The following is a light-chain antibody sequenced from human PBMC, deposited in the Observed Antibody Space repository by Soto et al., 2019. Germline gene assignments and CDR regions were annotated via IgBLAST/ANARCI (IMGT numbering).Light chain of an antibody. J-gene: IGKJ1*01. Sequence: DIQMTQSPSSLSASVGDSVTITCRASQTIGNWLDCYQQKPGKAPKLLIYKASSLESGVPSRFSGSGSDPEFTLNISSLQPDDFATYYCQQYNNYWTFGQGTKVEVK. V-gene: IGKV1-5*03. CDR2: KAS. CDR3: QQYNNYWT. CDR1: QTIGNW.